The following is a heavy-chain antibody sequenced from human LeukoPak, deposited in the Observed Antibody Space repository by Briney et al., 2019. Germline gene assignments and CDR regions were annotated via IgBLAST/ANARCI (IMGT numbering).Heavy chain of an antibody. CDR3: ATRHEYSYPY. V-gene: IGHV3-64*02. Sequence: GGSLRLSCAASGFIFNNYAMHWVRQAPGKGLEYVSAIGGNGDTSYYADSVKDRFTISRDNSKNTVYLQMGSLRTEDMAVYYCATRHEYSYPYWGQGTLVTVSS. CDR2: IGGNGDTS. D-gene: IGHD5-18*01. J-gene: IGHJ4*02. CDR1: GFIFNNYA.